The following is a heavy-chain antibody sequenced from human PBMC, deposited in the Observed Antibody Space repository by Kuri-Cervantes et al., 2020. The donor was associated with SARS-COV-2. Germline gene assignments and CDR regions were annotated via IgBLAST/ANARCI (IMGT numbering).Heavy chain of an antibody. CDR1: GFTFSRYA. CDR3: ARELGGGSV. CDR2: IRGGGYTT. Sequence: GGSLRLSCAPSGFTFSRYAMIWVRQAPGKGLEWISAIRGGGYTTYYADSVKGRFTISRDNAKNSLYLQMNSLRAEDTAVYYCARELGGGSVWGQGTLVTVSS. V-gene: IGHV3-23*01. J-gene: IGHJ4*02. D-gene: IGHD2-15*01.